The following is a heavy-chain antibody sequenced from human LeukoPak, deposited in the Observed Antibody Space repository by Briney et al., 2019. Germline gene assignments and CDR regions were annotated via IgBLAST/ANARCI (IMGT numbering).Heavy chain of an antibody. J-gene: IGHJ4*02. D-gene: IGHD1-1*01. CDR3: ARVAKERVGGVYYFDY. V-gene: IGHV3-13*01. Sequence: PGGSLRLSCAVSGFTFSDYDMHWVRQATGKGLEWVSAIGTAGDTYYTGSVKGRFTISRENAKNSLYLQMNSLRAGDTAVCYCARVAKERVGGVYYFDYWGQGTLVTVSS. CDR1: GFTFSDYD. CDR2: IGTAGDT.